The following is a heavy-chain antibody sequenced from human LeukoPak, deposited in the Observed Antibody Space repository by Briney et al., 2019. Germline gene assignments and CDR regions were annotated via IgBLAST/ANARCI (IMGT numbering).Heavy chain of an antibody. Sequence: GGSLRLTCSASGFTFSGCPMHWVRQAPGKGLEYVSAISTLGSTTYYADSVKGRFTISRDNSKNTLYLQMSSLRAEDTAVYYCARDVQWELPNWFDPWGQGTLVTVSS. CDR2: ISTLGSTT. CDR1: GFTFSGCP. J-gene: IGHJ5*02. D-gene: IGHD1-26*01. V-gene: IGHV3-64D*08. CDR3: ARDVQWELPNWFDP.